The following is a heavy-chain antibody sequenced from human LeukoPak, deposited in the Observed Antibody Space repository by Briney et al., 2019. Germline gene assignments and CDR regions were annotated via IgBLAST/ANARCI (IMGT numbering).Heavy chain of an antibody. CDR1: GFTFSSSW. V-gene: IGHV3-74*01. J-gene: IGHJ4*02. Sequence: GGSLRLSCAASGFTFSSSWMHWVRHAPGKGLVWVSRINSDGSSTSYADSAKGRFTISRDNAKNTLYLQMNSLRVEDTAIYYCARKVVVVTGTAGYDYWGQGTLVTVSS. D-gene: IGHD6-19*01. CDR3: ARKVVVVTGTAGYDY. CDR2: INSDGSST.